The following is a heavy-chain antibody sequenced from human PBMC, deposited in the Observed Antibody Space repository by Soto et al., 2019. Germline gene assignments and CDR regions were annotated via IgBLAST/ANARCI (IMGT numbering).Heavy chain of an antibody. CDR3: ARGDYAWGSDRLQVWFDP. J-gene: IGHJ5*02. D-gene: IGHD3-16*02. CDR1: GGTFSDFA. V-gene: IGHV1-69*06. CDR2: ITPMFGPA. Sequence: QMQLVQSGSEVKKPGSSVKVSCKTSGGTFSDFAINWVRQGPGQGLEWMGVITPMFGPANYAQKFQGRLTITADKSTAPVYLEMGSLKSEDTAVYYCARGDYAWGSDRLQVWFDPWGQGTLVSVSS.